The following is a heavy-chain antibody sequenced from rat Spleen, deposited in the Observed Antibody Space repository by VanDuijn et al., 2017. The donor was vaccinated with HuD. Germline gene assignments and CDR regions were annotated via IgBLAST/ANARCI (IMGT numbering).Heavy chain of an antibody. J-gene: IGHJ3*01. D-gene: IGHD1-2*01. CDR1: GFSLTNYH. V-gene: IGHV2-32*01. CDR3: ARAGSAAISLGNWFAY. CDR2: MRSDGDT. Sequence: QVQLKESGPGLVQPSQTLSLTCTVSGFSLTNYHVYWVRQPPGKGLEWMGVMRSDGDTSYNSSLTARLSISRDTSKSQVFLSMSSLQTEDTATYYCARAGSAAISLGNWFAYWGQGTLVTVSS.